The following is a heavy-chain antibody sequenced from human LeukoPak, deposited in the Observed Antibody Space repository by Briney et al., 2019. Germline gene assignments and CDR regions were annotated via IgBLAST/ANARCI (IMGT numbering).Heavy chain of an antibody. CDR1: GGSISSSSYY. Sequence: TPSETLSLTCTVSGGSISSSSYYWGWIRQPPGKGLEWIGSIYYSGSTYYNPSLKSRVTISVDTSKNQFSLKLSSVTAADTAVYYCARDSGFIVVVVAPKAGNYMDVWGKGTTVTVSS. CDR2: IYYSGST. CDR3: ARDSGFIVVVVAPKAGNYMDV. V-gene: IGHV4-39*07. D-gene: IGHD2-15*01. J-gene: IGHJ6*03.